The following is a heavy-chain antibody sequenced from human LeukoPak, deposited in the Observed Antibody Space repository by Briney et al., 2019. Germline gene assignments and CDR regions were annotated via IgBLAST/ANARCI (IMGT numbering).Heavy chain of an antibody. Sequence: GGSLRLSCTASGFPFSVYWISWVRQAPGKGLEWVANIKGDGSVQDYADSVKGRFTISRDNAKNLVCLQMNSLRVDDTAIYYCVGQLLRAVWGKGTTVTVSS. CDR3: VGQLLRAV. V-gene: IGHV3-7*01. J-gene: IGHJ6*03. D-gene: IGHD2-2*01. CDR2: IKGDGSVQ. CDR1: GFPFSVYW.